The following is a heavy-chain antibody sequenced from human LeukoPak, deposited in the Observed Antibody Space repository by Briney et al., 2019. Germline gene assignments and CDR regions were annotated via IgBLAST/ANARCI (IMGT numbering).Heavy chain of an antibody. Sequence: GGSLRLSCEASGFTFSSNAMSWVRQAPGKGLEWVSGIGGDVRTHYADSVKGRFTISRDNSKNTMYLQMNSLRAEDTAVYYCARDRGYTAMDHDFDYWGQGTLVTVSS. J-gene: IGHJ4*02. D-gene: IGHD5-18*01. CDR1: GFTFSSNA. V-gene: IGHV3-23*01. CDR3: ARDRGYTAMDHDFDY. CDR2: IGGDVRT.